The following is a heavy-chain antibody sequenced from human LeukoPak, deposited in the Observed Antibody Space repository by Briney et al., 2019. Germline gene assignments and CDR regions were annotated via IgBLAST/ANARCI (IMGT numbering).Heavy chain of an antibody. CDR3: AREDDDAFDI. CDR2: IHYSGST. CDR1: GDSISGYY. Sequence: PSETLSLTCTVSGDSISGYYWSWIRQPPGKGLEWIGQIHYSGSTNYNPSFKSRVTMSVDTSKNQFSLKLSSVTAADTAVYYCAREDDDAFDIWGQGTMVTVSS. V-gene: IGHV4-59*12. J-gene: IGHJ3*02.